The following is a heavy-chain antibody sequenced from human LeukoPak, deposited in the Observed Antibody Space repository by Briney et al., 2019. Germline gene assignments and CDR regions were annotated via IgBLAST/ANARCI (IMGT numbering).Heavy chain of an antibody. D-gene: IGHD5-12*01. CDR1: GGSISSGGYH. CDR3: ARVQGGYSGYDWGVDY. CDR2: IYYSGST. V-gene: IGHV4-31*03. J-gene: IGHJ4*02. Sequence: SQTLSLTCTVSGGSISSGGYHWSWIRQHPGKGLEWIGYIYYSGSTYYNPSLKSRVTISVDTSKNQFSLKLSSVTAADTAVYYCARVQGGYSGYDWGVDYWGQGTLVTVSS.